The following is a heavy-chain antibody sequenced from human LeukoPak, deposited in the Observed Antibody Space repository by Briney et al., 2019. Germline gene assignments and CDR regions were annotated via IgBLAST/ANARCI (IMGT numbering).Heavy chain of an antibody. CDR3: ARDRPTGASRLFVVQ. J-gene: IGHJ4*02. V-gene: IGHV3-11*04. D-gene: IGHD3-3*01. Sequence: GGSLRLSCAASGFNFSDYHMTWIRQAPGKGLEWVSYISGSGHKTYYADSVKGRFTISRDNAKNSLYLLMNSLRAEDTAVYYCARDRPTGASRLFVVQWGQGTLVTVSS. CDR2: ISGSGHKT. CDR1: GFNFSDYH.